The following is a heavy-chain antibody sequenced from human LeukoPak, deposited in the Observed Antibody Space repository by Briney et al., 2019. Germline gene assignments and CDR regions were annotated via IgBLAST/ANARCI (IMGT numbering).Heavy chain of an antibody. J-gene: IGHJ4*02. CDR2: IYYSGST. V-gene: IGHV4-59*08. CDR3: ARSNYGDYGRYFDY. D-gene: IGHD4-17*01. CDR1: GGSISSYY. Sequence: SETLSLTCTVSGGSISSYYWSWIRQPPGKGLEWIGYIYYSGSTNYNPSLKSRVTISVDTSKNQFSLKLSSVTAADTAVYYCARSNYGDYGRYFDYWGQGTLVTVSS.